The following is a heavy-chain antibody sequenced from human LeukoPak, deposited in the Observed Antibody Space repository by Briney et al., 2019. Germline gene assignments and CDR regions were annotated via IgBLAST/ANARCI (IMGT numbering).Heavy chain of an antibody. V-gene: IGHV4-59*08. CDR3: ARPSNVLTGYLAGGYFQH. Sequence: PSETLSLTCTVSGGSISGYYWGWIRQPPGKGLEWIGYIYDSGITKYNPSLESRITMSVDTSKNQFSLKLSSVTPADTAVYYCARPSNVLTGYLAGGYFQHWGQGTLVTVSS. D-gene: IGHD3-9*01. CDR1: GGSISGYY. J-gene: IGHJ1*01. CDR2: IYDSGIT.